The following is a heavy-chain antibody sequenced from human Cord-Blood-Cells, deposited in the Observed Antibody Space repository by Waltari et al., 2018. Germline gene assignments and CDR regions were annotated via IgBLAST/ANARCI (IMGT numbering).Heavy chain of an antibody. V-gene: IGHV1-69*09. Sequence: QVQLVQSGAEVKKPGSSVKVSCKASGGTFSSYAISWVRQAPGQGLEWMGRIIPILGIANDAQKFQGRVTITADKSTSTAYMELSSLRSEDTAVYYCARSRLRGSSSWYGYWGQGTLVTVSS. J-gene: IGHJ4*02. CDR2: IIPILGIA. CDR1: GGTFSSYA. CDR3: ARSRLRGSSSWYGY. D-gene: IGHD6-13*01.